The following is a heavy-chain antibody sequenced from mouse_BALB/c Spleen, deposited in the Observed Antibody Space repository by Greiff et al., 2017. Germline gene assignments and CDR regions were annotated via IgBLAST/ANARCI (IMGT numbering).Heavy chain of an antibody. Sequence: VMLQQSGAGLVKPGASVKLSCKASGYTFTEYIIHWVKQRSGQGLEWIGWFYPGSGSIKYNEKFKDKATLTADKSSSTVYMELSRLTSEDSAVYFCARHEGRDYDPFFDYWGQGTTLTVFS. CDR2: FYPGSGSI. V-gene: IGHV1-62-2*01. J-gene: IGHJ2*01. CDR1: GYTFTEYI. D-gene: IGHD2-4*01. CDR3: ARHEGRDYDPFFDY.